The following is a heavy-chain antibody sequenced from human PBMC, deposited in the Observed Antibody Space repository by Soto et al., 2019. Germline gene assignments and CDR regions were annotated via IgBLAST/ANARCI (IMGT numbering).Heavy chain of an antibody. CDR3: AREGSTRNDALDI. V-gene: IGHV4-30-4*01. Sequence: SETLSLTCTVSGGSISSGDYYWSWIRQPPGKGLEWIGYIYYSGSTYYNPSLKSRVTISVDTSKNQFSLKLSSVTAADTAVYYCAREGSTRNDALDIWGQGTMFTVS. CDR2: IYYSGST. J-gene: IGHJ3*02. D-gene: IGHD6-13*01. CDR1: GGSISSGDYY.